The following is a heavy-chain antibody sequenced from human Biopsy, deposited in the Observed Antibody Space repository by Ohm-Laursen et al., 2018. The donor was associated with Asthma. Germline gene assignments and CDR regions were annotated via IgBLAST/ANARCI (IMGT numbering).Heavy chain of an antibody. Sequence: SVKVSCNASGYPFIGYHIHWMRQAPGQGLEWMGIINPSGGSTSYAQKFQGRVTMTRDTSTSTVYMELSSLRSEDTAVYYCARAGALIVGATMGYWGQGALVTVSS. J-gene: IGHJ4*02. V-gene: IGHV1-46*01. CDR2: INPSGGST. CDR3: ARAGALIVGATMGY. D-gene: IGHD1-26*01. CDR1: GYPFIGYH.